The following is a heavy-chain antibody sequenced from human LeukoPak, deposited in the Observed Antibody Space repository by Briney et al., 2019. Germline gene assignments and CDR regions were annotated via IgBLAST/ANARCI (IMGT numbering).Heavy chain of an antibody. CDR3: ATLDYGDLDLDY. V-gene: IGHV1-24*01. Sequence: ASVKVSCKVSGYTLTELSMHWVRQAPGKGLEWMGGFDPEDGETIYAQKFQGRVTMTEDTSTDTAYMELSSLRSEDTAVYYCATLDYGDLDLDYWGQGTLVTVSS. J-gene: IGHJ4*02. D-gene: IGHD4-17*01. CDR1: GYTLTELS. CDR2: FDPEDGET.